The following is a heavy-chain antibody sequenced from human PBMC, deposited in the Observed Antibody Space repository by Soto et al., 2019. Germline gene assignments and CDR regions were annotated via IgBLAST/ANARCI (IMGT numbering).Heavy chain of an antibody. D-gene: IGHD2-21*01. CDR2: FYHGAGP. Sequence: SETLSPTWTVSGGSISSSICCGWGWIRQPPGNGLAWIGSFYHGAGPYYNASLQSRVSVSVDPSKNQFSLKLTSVTASDTAIYYCARGVNTWGQGTPVTVSS. V-gene: IGHV4-39*07. CDR3: ARGVNT. J-gene: IGHJ5*02. CDR1: GGSISSSICCG.